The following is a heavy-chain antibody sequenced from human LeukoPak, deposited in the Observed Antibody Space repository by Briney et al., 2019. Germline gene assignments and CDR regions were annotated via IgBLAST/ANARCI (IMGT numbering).Heavy chain of an antibody. V-gene: IGHV4-59*12. CDR2: IYYSGTT. D-gene: IGHD3-10*01. Sequence: SETLSLTCSVSGGSISGYYWSWIRQPPGKGLEWIGYIYYSGTTNYNPSLKSRVTMSVDTSKNQFSLKLSSVTAADTAVYYCARDGPTLLWFGELWYNWFDPWGQGTLVTVSS. CDR3: ARDGPTLLWFGELWYNWFDP. J-gene: IGHJ5*02. CDR1: GGSISGYY.